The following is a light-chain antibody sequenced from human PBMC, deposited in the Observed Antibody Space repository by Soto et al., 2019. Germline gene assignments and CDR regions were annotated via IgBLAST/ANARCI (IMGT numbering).Light chain of an antibody. Sequence: EIGLTQSPGTLSLSPGEKATLSCRASQSVSSSYLAWYQQKLGQAHRLLIYGASTRATGIPDRFSGSASGTDFTLTISRLEPEYFAVYYWQQDANSRTFGQGTKVEIK. CDR3: QQDANSRT. J-gene: IGKJ1*01. CDR1: QSVSSSY. V-gene: IGKV3-20*01. CDR2: GAS.